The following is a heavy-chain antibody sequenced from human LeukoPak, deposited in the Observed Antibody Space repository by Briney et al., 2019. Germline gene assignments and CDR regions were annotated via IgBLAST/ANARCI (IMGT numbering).Heavy chain of an antibody. CDR2: IRYDGSNK. CDR3: AKEDYGDSDVYYFDY. J-gene: IGHJ4*02. D-gene: IGHD4-17*01. V-gene: IGHV3-30*02. Sequence: GGSLRLSCAVSGMTFERHGMHWVRQAPGKGLEWVAFIRYDGSNKYYADSVKGRFTISRDNSKNTLYLQMNSLRAEDTAVYYCAKEDYGDSDVYYFDYWGQGTLVTVSS. CDR1: GMTFERHG.